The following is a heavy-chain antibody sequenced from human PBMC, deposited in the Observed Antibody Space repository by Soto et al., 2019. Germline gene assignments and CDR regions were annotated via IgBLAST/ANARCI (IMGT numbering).Heavy chain of an antibody. J-gene: IGHJ6*02. Sequence: GGSLRLSCAASGFTFSSYGMHWVRQAPGKGLEWVAVIWYDGSNKYYADSVKGRFTISRDNSKNTLYLQMNSLRAEDTAVYYCARDRSSDGMDVWGQGTTVTVSS. D-gene: IGHD1-26*01. CDR1: GFTFSSYG. CDR2: IWYDGSNK. V-gene: IGHV3-33*01. CDR3: ARDRSSDGMDV.